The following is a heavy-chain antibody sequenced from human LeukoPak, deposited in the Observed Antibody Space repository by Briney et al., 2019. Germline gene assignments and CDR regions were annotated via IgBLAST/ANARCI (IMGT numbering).Heavy chain of an antibody. Sequence: SETLSLTCTVSGGSISSYYWSWIWQPPGKGLEWIGYIYYSGSTNHNPSLKSRVTISVDTSKNQFSLKLSSVTAADTAVYYCARTSYYDSSGYYHFYYYYGMDVWGQGTTVTVSS. CDR3: ARTSYYDSSGYYHFYYYYGMDV. CDR2: IYYSGST. V-gene: IGHV4-59*01. J-gene: IGHJ6*02. CDR1: GGSISSYY. D-gene: IGHD3-22*01.